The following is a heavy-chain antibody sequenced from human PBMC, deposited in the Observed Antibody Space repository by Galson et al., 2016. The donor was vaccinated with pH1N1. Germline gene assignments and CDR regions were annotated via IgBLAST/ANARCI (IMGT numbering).Heavy chain of an antibody. V-gene: IGHV1-69*05. CDR3: GRQRTGYYVGMDAFDV. Sequence: SVKVSCKVSGVTFSSSSISWVRQAPGQGLEWMGGVIAIFRTTSFAQRFKDRVTITTDESTTTAFMELNSLKSDDTAIYYRGRQRTGYYVGMDAFDVWGQGTRVTVSS. CDR1: GVTFSSSS. D-gene: IGHD3/OR15-3a*01. J-gene: IGHJ3*01. CDR2: VIAIFRTT.